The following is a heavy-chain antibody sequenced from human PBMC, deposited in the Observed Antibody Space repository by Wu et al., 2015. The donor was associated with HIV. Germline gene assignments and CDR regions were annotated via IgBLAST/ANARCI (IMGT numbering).Heavy chain of an antibody. CDR2: MNSNNGKT. CDR1: GYTITTYD. Sequence: QVQLVQSGAEVKKPGASVKVSCQASGYTITTYDFNWVRQAPGQGLEWMGWMNSNNGKTGYGQKFQGRVTMTEDTSADTAYMELSSLRSEDTAIYYCATVIRMIRGVIGSHAFDIWGRGTMVTVSS. J-gene: IGHJ3*02. D-gene: IGHD3-10*01. V-gene: IGHV1-8*01. CDR3: ATVIRMIRGVIGSHAFDI.